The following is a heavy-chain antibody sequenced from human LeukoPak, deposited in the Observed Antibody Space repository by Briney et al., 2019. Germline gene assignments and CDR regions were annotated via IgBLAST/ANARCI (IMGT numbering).Heavy chain of an antibody. J-gene: IGHJ4*02. D-gene: IGHD3-10*01. Sequence: ASVKVSCKASGYTFTSYGISWVRQAPGQGLEWMGWISAYIGNTNYAQKLQGRVTMTTDTSTSTAYMELRSLRSDDTAVYYCARNPHHYYGSGSYAYYFDYWGQGTLVTVSS. CDR2: ISAYIGNT. V-gene: IGHV1-18*01. CDR1: GYTFTSYG. CDR3: ARNPHHYYGSGSYAYYFDY.